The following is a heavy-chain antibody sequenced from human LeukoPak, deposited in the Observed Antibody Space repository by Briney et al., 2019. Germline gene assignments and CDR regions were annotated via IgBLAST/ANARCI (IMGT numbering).Heavy chain of an antibody. CDR3: ATTIVVVVAATRTDAFDI. Sequence: ASVKLSCKVSGYTLTELSMHWVRQAPGKGLEWMGGFDPEDGETIYAQKFQGRVTMTEDTSTDTAYMELSSLRSEDTAVYYCATTIVVVVAATRTDAFDIWGQGTMVTVSS. D-gene: IGHD2-15*01. J-gene: IGHJ3*02. V-gene: IGHV1-24*01. CDR2: FDPEDGET. CDR1: GYTLTELS.